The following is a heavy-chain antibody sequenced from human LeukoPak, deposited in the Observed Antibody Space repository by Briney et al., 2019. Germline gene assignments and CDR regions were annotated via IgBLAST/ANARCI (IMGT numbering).Heavy chain of an antibody. CDR2: ISYDGSNE. CDR1: GFTFSSYV. Sequence: GGSLRLSCAASGFTFSSYVMHWVRQAPGKGLEWVAIISYDGSNEYYADSVKGRFTISRDNSKNTLYLQMNSLRAADTAVYYCAREYSGYDPHRGVWFDPWGQGTLVTVSS. CDR3: AREYSGYDPHRGVWFDP. D-gene: IGHD5-12*01. J-gene: IGHJ5*02. V-gene: IGHV3-30*04.